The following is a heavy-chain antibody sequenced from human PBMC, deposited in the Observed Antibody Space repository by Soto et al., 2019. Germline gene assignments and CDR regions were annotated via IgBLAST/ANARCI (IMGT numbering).Heavy chain of an antibody. CDR2: INPNSGGT. CDR3: ARDYVWGSYRNPYGMDV. D-gene: IGHD3-16*02. J-gene: IGHJ6*02. Sequence: ASVKVSCKASGYTFTGYYMHWVRQAPGQGLEWMGWINPNSGGTNYAQKFQGRVTMTRDTSISTAYMELGRLRSDDTAVYYCARDYVWGSYRNPYGMDVWGQGTTVTVSS. CDR1: GYTFTGYY. V-gene: IGHV1-2*02.